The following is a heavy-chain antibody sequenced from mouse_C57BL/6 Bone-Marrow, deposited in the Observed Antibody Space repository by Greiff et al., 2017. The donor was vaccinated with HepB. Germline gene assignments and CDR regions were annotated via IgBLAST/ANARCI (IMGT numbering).Heavy chain of an antibody. CDR2: ISSGSSTI. CDR3: ARNYYGSSYEFDY. CDR1: GFTFSDYG. D-gene: IGHD1-1*01. Sequence: EVKLMESGGGLVKPGGSLKLSCAASGFTFSDYGMHWVRQAPEKGLEWVAYISSGSSTIYYADTVKGRFTISRDNAKNTLFLQMTSLRSEDTAMYYCARNYYGSSYEFDYWGQGTTLTVSS. J-gene: IGHJ2*01. V-gene: IGHV5-17*01.